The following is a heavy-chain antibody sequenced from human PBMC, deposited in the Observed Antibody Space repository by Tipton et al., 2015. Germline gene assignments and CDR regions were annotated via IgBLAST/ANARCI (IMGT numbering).Heavy chain of an antibody. V-gene: IGHV3-15*07. J-gene: IGHJ3*02. D-gene: IGHD1-26*01. CDR2: IKSETDGGTT. CDR1: GLTFSNAW. CDR3: TTDSGRYDAFDI. Sequence: SLRLSCAASGLTFSNAWMNWVRQAPGKGLEWVGCIKSETDGGTTDYAVPVKGRFTISRDDSKNTLYLQMNSLKTEDTAVFYCTTDSGRYDAFDIWGQGTLVTVSS.